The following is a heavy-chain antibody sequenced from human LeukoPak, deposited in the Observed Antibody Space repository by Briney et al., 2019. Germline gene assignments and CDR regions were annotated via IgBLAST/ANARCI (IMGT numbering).Heavy chain of an antibody. V-gene: IGHV4-30-4*01. J-gene: IGHJ4*02. CDR1: GGSISSGDYY. D-gene: IGHD1-1*01. Sequence: SETLSLTCTVSGGSISSGDYYWSWIRQPPGKGLEWIGYIYYSGSTYYSPSLKSRVTISVDTSKNQFSLKLSSVTAADTAVYYCARVRYPGGFDYWGQGTLVTVSS. CDR2: IYYSGST. CDR3: ARVRYPGGFDY.